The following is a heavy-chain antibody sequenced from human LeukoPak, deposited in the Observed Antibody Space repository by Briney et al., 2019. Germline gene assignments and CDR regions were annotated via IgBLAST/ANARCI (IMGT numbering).Heavy chain of an antibody. CDR2: IRNDGNDK. CDR3: EAVAGVFDY. Sequence: GGSLRLSCAASGFTFSSYAMHWVRQAPGKGLEWVAFIRNDGNDKYYADSVKGRFTISRDNSKSTLYLQMNSLRREDTALYYCEAVAGVFDYWGQGTLVTVSS. CDR1: GFTFSSYA. J-gene: IGHJ4*02. V-gene: IGHV3-30*02. D-gene: IGHD6-19*01.